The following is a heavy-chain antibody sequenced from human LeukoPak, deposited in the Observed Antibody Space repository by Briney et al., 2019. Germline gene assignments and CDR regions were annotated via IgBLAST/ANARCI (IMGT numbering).Heavy chain of an antibody. Sequence: GGSLRLSCAASGFTFSSYAMSWVRQAPGKGLEWVANIKQDGSEKYYVDSVKGRFTISRDNAKNSLYLQMNSLRAEDTAVYYCARDRLGLRYFDWLGAYFDYWGQGTLVTVSS. CDR3: ARDRLGLRYFDWLGAYFDY. J-gene: IGHJ4*02. V-gene: IGHV3-7*01. CDR1: GFTFSSYA. CDR2: IKQDGSEK. D-gene: IGHD3-9*01.